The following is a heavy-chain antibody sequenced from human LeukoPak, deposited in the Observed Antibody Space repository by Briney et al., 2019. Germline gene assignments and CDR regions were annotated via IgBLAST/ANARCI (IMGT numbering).Heavy chain of an antibody. CDR2: ISWNSGSI. D-gene: IGHD6-13*01. J-gene: IGHJ4*02. V-gene: IGHV3-9*03. CDR3: ARGNGYSTSGYVDY. Sequence: GTSLILSCAASGFTFDDYAMHWVRQAPGKGLEWVSGISWNSGSIVYADSVKGRFTISRDRTKNSLYLQMNSLRAEDMALYYCARGNGYSTSGYVDYWGQGTLVTVSS. CDR1: GFTFDDYA.